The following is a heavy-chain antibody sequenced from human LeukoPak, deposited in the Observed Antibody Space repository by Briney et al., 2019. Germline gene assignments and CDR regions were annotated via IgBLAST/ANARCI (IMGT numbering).Heavy chain of an antibody. Sequence: SETLSLTCTVSGGSVSSYYWSWIRQPPGKGLEWIGYIYYSGSTNYNPSLKSRVTISVDTSKNQFSLKLSSVTAADTAVYYCARGAGDFWSGYLNFDYWGQGTLVTVSS. J-gene: IGHJ4*02. D-gene: IGHD3-3*01. V-gene: IGHV4-59*02. CDR1: GGSVSSYY. CDR3: ARGAGDFWSGYLNFDY. CDR2: IYYSGST.